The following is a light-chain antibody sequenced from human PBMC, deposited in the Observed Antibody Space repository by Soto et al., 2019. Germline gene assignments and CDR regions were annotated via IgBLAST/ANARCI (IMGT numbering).Light chain of an antibody. Sequence: ALTQAPATLSSSPGERPTLSCRASQTVSNKLAWYQHKPGQAPRLLIYDTSNRATGIPDRFSGSGSGTDFTLTISRLEPEDFAVYYCQQYGSSPLTFGGGSNVDI. V-gene: IGKV3-20*01. CDR2: DTS. CDR3: QQYGSSPLT. CDR1: QTVSNK. J-gene: IGKJ4*01.